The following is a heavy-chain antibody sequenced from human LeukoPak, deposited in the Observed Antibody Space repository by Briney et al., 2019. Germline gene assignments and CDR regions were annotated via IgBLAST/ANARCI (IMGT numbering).Heavy chain of an antibody. CDR2: INPSGGST. J-gene: IGHJ4*02. CDR3: ARHRGAIWYFDY. D-gene: IGHD3-9*01. Sequence: ASVKVSCKASGGTFSSYAISWMRQAPGQGLEWMGTINPSGGSTTYAQKFQGRVTMTRDTSTSTVYMELSSLRSEDTAVYYCARHRGAIWYFDYWGQGTLVTVSS. CDR1: GGTFSSYA. V-gene: IGHV1-46*01.